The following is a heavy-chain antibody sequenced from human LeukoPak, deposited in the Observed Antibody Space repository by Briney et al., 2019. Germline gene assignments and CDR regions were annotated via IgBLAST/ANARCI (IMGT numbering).Heavy chain of an antibody. D-gene: IGHD4-23*01. Sequence: GSLRLSCAASGFTFSSYGMTWVRQAPGKGLEWVSYISSSSSTIYYADSVKGRFTISRDNAKNSLYLQLNSLRAEDTAVYYCVRRAGGYSHPYDYWGQGTLVTVSS. CDR2: ISSSSSTI. J-gene: IGHJ4*02. CDR3: VRRAGGYSHPYDY. V-gene: IGHV3-48*01. CDR1: GFTFSSYG.